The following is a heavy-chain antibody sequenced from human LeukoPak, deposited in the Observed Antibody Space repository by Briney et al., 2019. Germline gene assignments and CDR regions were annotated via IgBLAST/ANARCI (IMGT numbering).Heavy chain of an antibody. CDR1: GFTFSSYG. CDR2: ISYDGSNK. CDR3: AKDSDGYNLLGWANAFDI. Sequence: GGSLRLSCAASGFTFSSYGMHWVRQAPGKGLEWVAVISYDGSNKYYADSVKGRFTISRDNSKNTLYLQMNSLRAEDTAVYYCAKDSDGYNLLGWANAFDIWGQGTMVTVSS. D-gene: IGHD5-24*01. J-gene: IGHJ3*02. V-gene: IGHV3-30*18.